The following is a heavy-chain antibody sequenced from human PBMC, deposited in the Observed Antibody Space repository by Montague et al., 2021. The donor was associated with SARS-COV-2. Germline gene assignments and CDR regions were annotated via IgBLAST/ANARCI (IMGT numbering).Heavy chain of an antibody. Sequence: IGRLSSAWRTYYNPSLKSRVTISVDTSKNQFSLKLSSVTAADTAVYYCATYYDILTGYYIDAFDIWGQGTMVTVSS. CDR3: ATYYDILTGYYIDAFDI. CDR2: LSSAWRT. J-gene: IGHJ3*02. V-gene: IGHV4-39*01. D-gene: IGHD3-9*01.